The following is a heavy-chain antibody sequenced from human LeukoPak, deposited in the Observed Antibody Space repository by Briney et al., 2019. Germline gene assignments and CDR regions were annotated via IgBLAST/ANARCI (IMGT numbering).Heavy chain of an antibody. CDR3: ARIDYGSGAFWFDP. CDR2: IYSGGST. J-gene: IGHJ5*02. V-gene: IGHV3-66*02. Sequence: HPGGSLRLSCAASGFTVSSNYMSWVRQAPGKGLEWVSVIYSGGSTYYADSVKGRFTISRDNSKNTLYLQMNSPRAEDTAVYYCARIDYGSGAFWFDPWGQGTLVTVSS. CDR1: GFTVSSNY. D-gene: IGHD3-10*01.